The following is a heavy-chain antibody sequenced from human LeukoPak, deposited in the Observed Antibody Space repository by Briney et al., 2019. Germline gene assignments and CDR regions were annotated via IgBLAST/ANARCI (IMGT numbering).Heavy chain of an antibody. D-gene: IGHD3-16*01. V-gene: IGHV3-30*18. CDR1: GFTFSSYG. CDR3: AKDPKNYAIDY. CDR2: ILDDGRKK. J-gene: IGHJ4*02. Sequence: GGSLRLSCGASGFTFSSYGVHWVRQAPGKGLEWVAVILDDGRKKYYADSVKGRFTISRDNSKNTLYLQMNSLRAEDTAVYYCAKDPKNYAIDYWGQGTLVTVSS.